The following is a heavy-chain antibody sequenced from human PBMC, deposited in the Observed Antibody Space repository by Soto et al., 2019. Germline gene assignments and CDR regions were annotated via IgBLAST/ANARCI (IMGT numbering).Heavy chain of an antibody. V-gene: IGHV1-2*04. CDR3: ERGRRYDFWSGYYEAPCYYYGMDV. Sequence: GASVKVSCKASGYTFTGYYMHWGRQAPGQGLEWMGWINPNSGGTNYAQKFQGWVTMTRDTYTSTAYMELSRLRSDDTAVYYGERGRRYDFWSGYYEAPCYYYGMDVCGQGTKVTASS. D-gene: IGHD3-3*01. CDR2: INPNSGGT. CDR1: GYTFTGYY. J-gene: IGHJ6*02.